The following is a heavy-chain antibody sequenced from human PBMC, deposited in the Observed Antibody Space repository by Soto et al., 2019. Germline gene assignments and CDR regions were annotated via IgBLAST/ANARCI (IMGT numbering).Heavy chain of an antibody. V-gene: IGHV1-2*02. Sequence: ASVKVSCKASGYTFTGYYMHWVRQAPGQGLEWMGWINPNSGGTNYAQKFQGRVTMTRDTSISTAYMELSRLRSDDTAVYYCARATVTTKKKYYYYGMDVWGQGTTVTVSS. J-gene: IGHJ6*02. CDR2: INPNSGGT. D-gene: IGHD4-17*01. CDR1: GYTFTGYY. CDR3: ARATVTTKKKYYYYGMDV.